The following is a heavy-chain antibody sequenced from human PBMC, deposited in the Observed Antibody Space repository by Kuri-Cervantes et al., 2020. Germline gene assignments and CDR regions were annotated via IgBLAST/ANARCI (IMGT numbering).Heavy chain of an antibody. CDR3: ANNRAFEV. CDR1: GFTFADYA. Sequence: SLKISCAASGFTFADYAMHWVRQAPGKGLEWVSGISWNSGSLGYADSVKGRFTISRDNAKNVVYLQVNDLRVEDTGIYYCANNRAFEVWGQGTKVTVSS. J-gene: IGHJ3*01. D-gene: IGHD1-14*01. CDR2: ISWNSGSL. V-gene: IGHV3-9*01.